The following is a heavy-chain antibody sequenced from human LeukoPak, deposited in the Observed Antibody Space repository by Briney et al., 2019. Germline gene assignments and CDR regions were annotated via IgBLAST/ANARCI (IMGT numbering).Heavy chain of an antibody. J-gene: IGHJ4*02. Sequence: GGSLRLSCAASGFTFSSYAMSWVRQAPGKRLEWVSAISGSGGSTYYADSVKGRFTISRDNSKNTLYLQMNSLRAEDTAVYYCAKDLRVMSGIIDYRGQGTLVTVSS. CDR1: GFTFSSYA. CDR2: ISGSGGST. V-gene: IGHV3-23*01. CDR3: AKDLRVMSGIIDY. D-gene: IGHD1-26*01.